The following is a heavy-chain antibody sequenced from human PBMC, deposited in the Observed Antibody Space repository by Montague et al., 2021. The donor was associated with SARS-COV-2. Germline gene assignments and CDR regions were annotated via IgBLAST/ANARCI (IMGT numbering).Heavy chain of an antibody. CDR1: GGSISSSSYY. Sequence: SETLSLTCTVSGGSISSSSYYWGWIRQPPGKGLEWIGSLYYTGSTYYNPSLKSRVTTSVDTSKNQFSLKLSSMTAADTAVYYCARDSSSWYYWFDPWGQGTLVTVSS. D-gene: IGHD6-13*01. CDR3: ARDSSSWYYWFDP. CDR2: LYYTGST. V-gene: IGHV4-39*01. J-gene: IGHJ5*02.